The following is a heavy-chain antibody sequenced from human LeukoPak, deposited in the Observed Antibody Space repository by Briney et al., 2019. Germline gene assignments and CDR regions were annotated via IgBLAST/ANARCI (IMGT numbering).Heavy chain of an antibody. V-gene: IGHV1-18*01. CDR2: ISAYNGYT. Sequence: GASVKVSCKASGYTFTAYGISWVRLAPGQGLEWVGWISAYNGYTKYAQKFQGRVTMTRDTSTYTAYMELRSLRSDDTAVYYCAREREMEAQGFNYGLDVWGQGSTVTVSS. CDR1: GYTFTAYG. D-gene: IGHD1-1*01. CDR3: AREREMEAQGFNYGLDV. J-gene: IGHJ6*02.